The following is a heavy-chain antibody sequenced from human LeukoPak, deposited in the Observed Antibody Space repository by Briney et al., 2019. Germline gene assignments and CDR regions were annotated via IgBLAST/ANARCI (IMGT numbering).Heavy chain of an antibody. J-gene: IGHJ3*01. Sequence: GGSLRLSCAASGFAFSSYAMSWVRQAPGKGLEWVSAISGSGGSTYYADSVKGRFTISRDNSKNTLYLQMNSLRAEDTAVYYCVKDFFYYDSSGHTLGGQGTMVTVFS. CDR2: ISGSGGST. CDR3: VKDFFYYDSSGHTL. CDR1: GFAFSSYA. V-gene: IGHV3-23*01. D-gene: IGHD3-22*01.